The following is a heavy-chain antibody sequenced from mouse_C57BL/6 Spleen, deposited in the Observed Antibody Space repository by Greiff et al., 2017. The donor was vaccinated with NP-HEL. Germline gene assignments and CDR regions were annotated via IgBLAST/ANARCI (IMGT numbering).Heavy chain of an antibody. V-gene: IGHV1-50*01. J-gene: IGHJ2*01. CDR1: GYTFTSYW. CDR2: IDPSDSYT. D-gene: IGHD4-1*01. CDR3: ARGECFSTGTADY. Sequence: QVQLQQPGAELVKPGASVKLSCKASGYTFTSYWMQWVQQRPGQGLEWIGEIDPSDSYTNYNHKFKGKATLTVDTSSSTAYMQLSSLTTEDSAVYYCARGECFSTGTADYWGQGTTLTVSS.